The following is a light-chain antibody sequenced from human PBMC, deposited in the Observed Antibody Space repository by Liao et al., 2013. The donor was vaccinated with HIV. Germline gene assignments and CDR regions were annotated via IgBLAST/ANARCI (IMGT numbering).Light chain of an antibody. CDR2: QDN. Sequence: SYELTQPPSVSVAPGQTARIACSGDKLGNKYTCWYQQKPGQSPVLVIYQDNKRPSGIPERFSGSNSGNTATLTISGTQAMDEADYYCQAWDSTIAYVFGTGTKVTVL. CDR3: QAWDSTIAYV. CDR1: KLGNKY. J-gene: IGLJ1*01. V-gene: IGLV3-1*01.